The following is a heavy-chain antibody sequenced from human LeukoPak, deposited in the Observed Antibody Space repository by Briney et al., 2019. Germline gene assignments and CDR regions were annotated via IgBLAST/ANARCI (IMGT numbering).Heavy chain of an antibody. Sequence: PGRSLRLSCAASGFTFSSYAMHWVRQAPGKGLEWVAVISYDGSNKYYADSVKGRFTISRDNSKNTLYLQMNSLRAEDTAVYYCARGGPGELGYCSCGSCKDAFYILGQGTMVTVSS. V-gene: IGHV3-30*04. J-gene: IGHJ3*02. D-gene: IGHD2-15*01. CDR1: GFTFSSYA. CDR2: ISYDGSNK. CDR3: ARGGPGELGYCSCGSCKDAFYI.